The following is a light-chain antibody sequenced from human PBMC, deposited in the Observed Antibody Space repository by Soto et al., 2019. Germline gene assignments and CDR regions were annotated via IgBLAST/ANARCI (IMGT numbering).Light chain of an antibody. CDR3: QQYDTSPPRYT. CDR1: QSLNRNF. Sequence: EIVLTQSPGTLSLSPGESATLSCRASQSLNRNFLAWSQQKPGQAPRLLVYAASSRATGIPDRFSGSASGTVFTLTISRLEPEDFAVYYCQQYDTSPPRYTFGQGTKLEIK. CDR2: AAS. V-gene: IGKV3-20*01. J-gene: IGKJ2*01.